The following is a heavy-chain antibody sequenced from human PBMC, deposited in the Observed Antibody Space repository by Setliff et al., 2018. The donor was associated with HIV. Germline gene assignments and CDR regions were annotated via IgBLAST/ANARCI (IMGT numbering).Heavy chain of an antibody. CDR3: ARVPSGLWFGKWGN. J-gene: IGHJ4*02. Sequence: SETLSLTCTVSGGSISSGYYYWSWIRQHPGKGLEWIGYIYYSGNPFYNPSLRSRVTISLDTSKNQFSLKLSSVTAADTAVYYCARVPSGLWFGKWGNWGQGTLVTVSS. CDR1: GGSISSGYYY. D-gene: IGHD3-10*01. CDR2: IYYSGNP. V-gene: IGHV4-31*03.